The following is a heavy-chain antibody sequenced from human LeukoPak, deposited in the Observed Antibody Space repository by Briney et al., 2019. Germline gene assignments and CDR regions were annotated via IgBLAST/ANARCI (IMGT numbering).Heavy chain of an antibody. V-gene: IGHV1-69*13. CDR2: IIPIFGTA. Sequence: ASVKVSCKASGGTFSSYAISWVRQAPGQGLEWMGGIIPIFGTANYAQKFQGRVTITADESTSTAYMELSSLRSEDTAVYYCARDLEMATIKYYFDYWGQGTLVTVSS. J-gene: IGHJ4*02. CDR1: GGTFSSYA. CDR3: ARDLEMATIKYYFDY. D-gene: IGHD5-24*01.